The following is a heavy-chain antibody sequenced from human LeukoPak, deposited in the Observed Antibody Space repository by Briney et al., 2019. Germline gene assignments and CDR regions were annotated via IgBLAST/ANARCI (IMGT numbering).Heavy chain of an antibody. CDR2: IIPILGIA. CDR3: ARVSAYYDITSIDY. V-gene: IGHV1-69*04. Sequence: GASVKVSCKASGGTFSSYAISWVRQAPGQGLEWMGRIIPILGIADYAQKFQGRVTITADKSTSTAYMELSSLRSEDTAVYYCARVSAYYDITSIDYWGQGTLVTVSS. J-gene: IGHJ4*02. D-gene: IGHD3-9*01. CDR1: GGTFSSYA.